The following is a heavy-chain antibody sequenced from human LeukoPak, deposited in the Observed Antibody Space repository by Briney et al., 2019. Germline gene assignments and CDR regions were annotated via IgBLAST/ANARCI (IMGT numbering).Heavy chain of an antibody. CDR3: ARVGQQWEPLDY. J-gene: IGHJ4*02. V-gene: IGHV3-66*01. CDR2: IYSGGST. D-gene: IGHD6-19*01. CDR1: GFTVSSNY. Sequence: GGSLRLSCAASGFTVSSNYMSWIRQAPGKGLEWVSVIYSGGSTYYADPVKGRFTISRDNSKNTLYLKMNSLRAENTAVYYCARVGQQWEPLDYWGQGTLVTVSS.